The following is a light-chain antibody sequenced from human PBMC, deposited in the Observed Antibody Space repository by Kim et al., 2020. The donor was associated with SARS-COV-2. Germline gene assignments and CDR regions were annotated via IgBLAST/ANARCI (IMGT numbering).Light chain of an antibody. CDR1: QSVSSY. J-gene: IGKJ3*01. CDR2: DAS. Sequence: LSPGERATHSCRASQSVSSYLAWYQPKPGQAPRLLIYDASNRATGIPARFSGSGSGTDFTLTISSLEPEDFAVYYCQQRSNWLFTFGPGTKVDIK. V-gene: IGKV3-11*01. CDR3: QQRSNWLFT.